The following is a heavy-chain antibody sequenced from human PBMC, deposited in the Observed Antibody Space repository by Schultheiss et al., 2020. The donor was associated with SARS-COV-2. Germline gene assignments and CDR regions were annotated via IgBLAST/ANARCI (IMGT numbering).Heavy chain of an antibody. D-gene: IGHD3-22*01. CDR2: ISYDGSNK. Sequence: GGSLRLSCAASGFTFSSYAMHWVRQAPGKGLEWVAVISYDGSNKYYADSVKGRFTISRDNSKNTLYLQMNSLRAEDTAVYYCTTGPSLYYYDSSGDAFDIWGQGTMVTVSS. V-gene: IGHV3-30*01. CDR1: GFTFSSYA. CDR3: TTGPSLYYYDSSGDAFDI. J-gene: IGHJ3*02.